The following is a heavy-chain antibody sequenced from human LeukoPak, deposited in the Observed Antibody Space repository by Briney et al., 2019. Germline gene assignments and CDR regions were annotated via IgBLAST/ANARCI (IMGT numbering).Heavy chain of an antibody. Sequence: GGSLRLSCAASGFTFSSYGMHWVRQAPGKGLEWVAVIWYDGSNKYYADSVKGRFTISRDNSENTLYLQMNRLRAEETAVYYCAKDYRYFDSSGYSPFDYRGQGTLVTVSS. CDR1: GFTFSSYG. D-gene: IGHD3-22*01. CDR2: IWYDGSNK. J-gene: IGHJ4*02. CDR3: AKDYRYFDSSGYSPFDY. V-gene: IGHV3-33*06.